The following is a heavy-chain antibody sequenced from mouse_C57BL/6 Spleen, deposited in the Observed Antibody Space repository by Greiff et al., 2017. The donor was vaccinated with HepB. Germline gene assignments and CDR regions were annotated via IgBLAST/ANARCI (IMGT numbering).Heavy chain of an antibody. D-gene: IGHD2-5*01. CDR1: GFTFSSYA. J-gene: IGHJ3*01. Sequence: EVQRVESGGGLVKPGGSLKLSCAASGFTFSSYAMSWVRQTPEKRLEWVATISDGGSYTYYPDNVKGRFTISRDNAKNNLYLQMSHLKSEDTAMYYCAREGDSNSFAYWGQGTLVTVSA. V-gene: IGHV5-4*01. CDR3: AREGDSNSFAY. CDR2: ISDGGSYT.